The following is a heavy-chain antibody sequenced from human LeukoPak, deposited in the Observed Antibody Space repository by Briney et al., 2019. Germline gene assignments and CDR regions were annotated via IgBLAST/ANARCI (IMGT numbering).Heavy chain of an antibody. D-gene: IGHD5-18*01. J-gene: IGHJ4*02. CDR3: AKSVDTAMVDDFDY. V-gene: IGHV3-23*01. CDR1: GFTFTNYG. CDR2: ISGSGGST. Sequence: PGRSLRLSCAASGFTFTNYGLHWVRQAPGKGLEWVSAISGSGGSTYYADSVKGRFTISRDNSKNTLYLQMNSLRAEDTAVYYCAKSVDTAMVDDFDYWGQGTLVTVSS.